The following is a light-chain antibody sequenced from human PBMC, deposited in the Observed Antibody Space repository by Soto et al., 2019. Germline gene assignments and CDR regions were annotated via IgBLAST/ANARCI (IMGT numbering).Light chain of an antibody. CDR3: QQSYTTPIT. J-gene: IGKJ5*01. CDR2: AAS. V-gene: IGKV1-12*01. CDR1: QGISSW. Sequence: DIQMTQSPCAVSASVGDRVTITCRASQGISSWLAWYQQKPGKAPKLLIYAASSLQSGVPSRFTGSGSGTDFTLTISSLQPEDFATYFCQQSYTTPITFGQGTQLEIK.